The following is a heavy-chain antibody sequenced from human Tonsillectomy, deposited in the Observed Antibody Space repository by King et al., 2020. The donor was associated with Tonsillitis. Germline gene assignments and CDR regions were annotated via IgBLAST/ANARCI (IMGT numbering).Heavy chain of an antibody. CDR1: GFTFSSYG. V-gene: IGHV3-33*08. J-gene: IGHJ6*03. Sequence: VQLVESGGGVVQPGRSLRLSCAASGFTFSSYGMHWVRQAPGKGLEWVAVIWYDGSNKYYAESVKGRFTISRDNSKNTLYLQMNSLRSEDTAVYYCAREGDFGDYLYYYYMDVWGKGTTVTVSS. CDR2: IWYDGSNK. CDR3: AREGDFGDYLYYYYMDV. D-gene: IGHD4-17*01.